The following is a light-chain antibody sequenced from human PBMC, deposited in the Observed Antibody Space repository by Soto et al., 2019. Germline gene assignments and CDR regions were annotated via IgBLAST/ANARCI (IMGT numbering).Light chain of an antibody. V-gene: IGKV1-5*01. CDR2: DAS. CDR1: QSVSSW. Sequence: IQMTQSPSTLSASVGDRVTITCRASQSVSSWLAWYQQKPGKAPKLLIYDASHLESGVPSTFGGSGSGTEFTLTISSLQPDDVATYFCQQYNSYPNTFGQGTRLEI. J-gene: IGKJ5*01. CDR3: QQYNSYPNT.